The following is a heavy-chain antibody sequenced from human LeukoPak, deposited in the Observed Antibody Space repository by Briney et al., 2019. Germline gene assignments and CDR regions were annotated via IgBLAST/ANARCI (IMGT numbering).Heavy chain of an antibody. CDR2: IIPIFGTA. J-gene: IGHJ6*03. CDR1: GGTFSSYA. CDR3: ASELGATNYYYYYMDV. Sequence: ASVKVSCKASGGTFSSYAISWVRQAPGQGLEWMGRIIPIFGTANYAQKFQGRVTITTDESTSTAYMEPSSLRSEDTAVYYCASELGATNYYYYYMDVWGKGTTVTVSS. V-gene: IGHV1-69*05. D-gene: IGHD1-26*01.